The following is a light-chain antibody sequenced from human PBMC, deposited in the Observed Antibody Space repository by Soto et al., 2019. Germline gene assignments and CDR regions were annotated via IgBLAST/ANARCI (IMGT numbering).Light chain of an antibody. Sequence: QSVLTQPASVSGSPGQSITISCTGSNNDVGGYGVHWYQQRPGTAPKLLIVGGTIRPSGVPDRFSASTSGTSASLAITGLQAEDESDYYCQFYDSTLSARYVFGTGTKVTVL. CDR3: QFYDSTLSARYV. V-gene: IGLV1-40*01. J-gene: IGLJ1*01. CDR2: GGT. CDR1: NNDVGGYG.